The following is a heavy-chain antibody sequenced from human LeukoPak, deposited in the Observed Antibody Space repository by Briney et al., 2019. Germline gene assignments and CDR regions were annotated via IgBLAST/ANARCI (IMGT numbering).Heavy chain of an antibody. CDR1: GGSISGYY. CDR3: ARDQGTWWFDP. V-gene: IGHV4-59*01. D-gene: IGHD3-10*01. Sequence: SETLSLTCTVSGGSISGYYRSWIRQPPGRALEWIGYVSYSGSTNYNPSLKSRVTISVDTSKTQFSLTLTSVTAADTAVYYCARDQGTWWFDPWGQGTLVTVSS. CDR2: VSYSGST. J-gene: IGHJ5*02.